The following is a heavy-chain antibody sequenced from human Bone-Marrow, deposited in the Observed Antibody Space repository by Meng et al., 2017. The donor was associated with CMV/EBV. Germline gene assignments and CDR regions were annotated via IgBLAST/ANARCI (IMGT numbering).Heavy chain of an antibody. V-gene: IGHV3-64*02. Sequence: GESLKISCAASGFTFSNYAMHWVRQAPGKGLEYVSGISSSERVTYYGDSVKGRFTISRDNSKNTLYLQMVSLRPEDMAVYYCARAGYDSDFDFWGRGTLVTVSS. CDR1: GFTFSNYA. J-gene: IGHJ4*02. CDR2: ISSSERVT. D-gene: IGHD1-20*01. CDR3: ARAGYDSDFDF.